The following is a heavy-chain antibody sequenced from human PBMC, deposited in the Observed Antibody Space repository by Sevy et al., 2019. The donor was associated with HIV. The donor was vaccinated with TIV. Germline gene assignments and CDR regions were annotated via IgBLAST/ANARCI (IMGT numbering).Heavy chain of an antibody. V-gene: IGHV3-23*01. CDR2: ISGSGGST. CDR1: GFTFSSYD. J-gene: IGHJ6*02. Sequence: GGSLRLSCAASGFTFSSYDMSWVRQAPGKGLEWVSAISGSGGSTYYADSVKGRFTISRDNSKNTLYLQMNSLRAEDTAVYYCAKDGLTIFGVVNYGMDVWGQGTTVTVSS. CDR3: AKDGLTIFGVVNYGMDV. D-gene: IGHD3-3*01.